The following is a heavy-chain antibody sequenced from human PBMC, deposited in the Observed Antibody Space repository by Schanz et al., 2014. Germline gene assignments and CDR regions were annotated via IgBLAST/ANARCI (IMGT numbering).Heavy chain of an antibody. Sequence: QVQVVQSGAEVKKPGASVKVSCKASGYTFTDYGVIWVRQAPGQGLEWMGIINPSGGGTSYALRFQDRVTVTRDTSRSTVYMELSSLRSEDTAVYYCARGGYSSGWYDRDIAHFDYWGQGTLVTVSS. J-gene: IGHJ4*02. V-gene: IGHV1-46*01. D-gene: IGHD6-19*01. CDR2: INPSGGGT. CDR1: GYTFTDYG. CDR3: ARGGYSSGWYDRDIAHFDY.